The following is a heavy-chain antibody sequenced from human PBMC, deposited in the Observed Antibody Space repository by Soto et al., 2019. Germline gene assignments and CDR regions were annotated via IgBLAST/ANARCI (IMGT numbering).Heavy chain of an antibody. CDR3: ARDSAVTPYYYYGMDV. CDR1: GGSISRGGYY. CDR2: IYYSGST. D-gene: IGHD4-4*01. V-gene: IGHV4-31*03. Sequence: PSETLALTCTVSGGSISRGGYYWSWIRQHPGKGPEWIGYIYYSGSTYYNPSLKSRVTISVDTSKNQFSLKLSSVTAADTAVYYCARDSAVTPYYYYGMDVWGQGTTVTVSS. J-gene: IGHJ6*02.